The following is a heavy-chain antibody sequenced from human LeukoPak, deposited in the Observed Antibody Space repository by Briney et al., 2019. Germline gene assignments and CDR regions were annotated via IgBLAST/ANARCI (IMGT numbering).Heavy chain of an antibody. J-gene: IGHJ4*02. V-gene: IGHV5-51*01. Sequence: GESLKISCKGSGYTFTTYWIGWVRQMPGKGLKWLEFIYPGDSDTRYTPSFQGQVTISADKSISTAYLQWGSLKASDTAMYYCARNIASSSGWPFNYWGQGTLVTVSS. CDR1: GYTFTTYW. D-gene: IGHD6-19*01. CDR2: IYPGDSDT. CDR3: ARNIASSSGWPFNY.